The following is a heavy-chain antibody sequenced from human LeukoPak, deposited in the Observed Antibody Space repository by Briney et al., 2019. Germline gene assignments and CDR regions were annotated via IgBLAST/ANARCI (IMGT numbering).Heavy chain of an antibody. Sequence: KPSETLSLTCTVSGYSISSGYYWGWIRQPPGKGLEWIGSIYHSGSTYYNPSLKSRVTISVDTSKNQFSLKLSSVTAADTAVYYCARDRLRWPKIDYWGQGTLVTVSS. D-gene: IGHD4-23*01. CDR2: IYHSGST. CDR3: ARDRLRWPKIDY. CDR1: GYSISSGYY. J-gene: IGHJ4*02. V-gene: IGHV4-38-2*02.